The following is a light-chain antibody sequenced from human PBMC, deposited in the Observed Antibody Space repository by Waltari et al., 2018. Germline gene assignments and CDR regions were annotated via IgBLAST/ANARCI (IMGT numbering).Light chain of an antibody. CDR2: DDS. Sequence: SYVLTQPPSVSVAPGQTARITCGGNNLGSKSVPWYQQKPGQAPVLVVYDDSDRPSGIPERFSGSNSGNTATLTITRVEAGDEADYYCQVWDSSSDLVVFGGGTKLTVL. CDR3: QVWDSSSDLVV. V-gene: IGLV3-21*02. CDR1: NLGSKS. J-gene: IGLJ2*01.